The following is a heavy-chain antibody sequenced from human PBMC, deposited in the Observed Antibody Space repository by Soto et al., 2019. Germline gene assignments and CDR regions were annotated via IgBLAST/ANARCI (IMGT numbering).Heavy chain of an antibody. V-gene: IGHV3-74*01. D-gene: IGHD5-18*01. Sequence: EVQLVESGGGLVQPGGSLRLSCAASGFTFSSYGMHWVRQAPGEGLVWVSGINTDGNSTSYADSVKGRFTISRDNAKNTLYLQMNSLRVEDTAMYYCAKSGVDTFGLSYWGQGTLVTVSS. CDR2: INTDGNST. CDR3: AKSGVDTFGLSY. CDR1: GFTFSSYG. J-gene: IGHJ4*02.